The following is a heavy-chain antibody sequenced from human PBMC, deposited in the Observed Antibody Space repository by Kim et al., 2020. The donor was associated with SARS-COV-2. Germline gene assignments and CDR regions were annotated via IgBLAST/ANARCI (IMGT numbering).Heavy chain of an antibody. J-gene: IGHJ5*02. CDR3: ARSPTAMVTWGIGWFDP. CDR2: IYYSGST. D-gene: IGHD5-18*01. CDR1: GGSISSSSYY. V-gene: IGHV4-39*01. Sequence: SETLSPTCTVSGGSISSSSYYWGWIRQPPGKGLEWIGSIYYSGSTYYNPSLKSRVTISVDTSKNQFSLKLSSVTAADTAVYYCARSPTAMVTWGIGWFDPWGQGTLVTVSS.